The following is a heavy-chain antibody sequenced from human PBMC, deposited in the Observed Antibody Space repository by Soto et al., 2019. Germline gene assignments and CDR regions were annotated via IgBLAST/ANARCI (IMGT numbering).Heavy chain of an antibody. CDR1: GGSISGGVGGLYY. CDR2: IYDSGST. Sequence: QLQLRESGPGLVKPSETLSLTCTVSGGSISGGVGGLYYWSWIRQPPGNGLEWIGYIYDSGSTYYNPSLKSRLTIAVDTSTNQFSLRLSSVTAADTALYYCAREVIPLTTDWYFDLWGRGTLVTVSS. D-gene: IGHD4-17*01. CDR3: AREVIPLTTDWYFDL. J-gene: IGHJ2*01. V-gene: IGHV4-30-4*01.